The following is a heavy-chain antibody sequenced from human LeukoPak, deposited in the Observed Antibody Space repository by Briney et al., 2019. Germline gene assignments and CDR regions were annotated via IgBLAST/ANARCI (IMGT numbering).Heavy chain of an antibody. J-gene: IGHJ6*02. CDR2: TYYRSKWYN. V-gene: IGHV6-1*01. Sequence: SQTLSLTCAISGDSVSSNSAAWNWIRQSPSRGPEWLGRTYYRSKWYNDYAVSVKSRITINPDTSKNQFSLQLNSVTPEDTAVYYCARSSCSSTSCPAYGMDVWGQGTTVTVSS. CDR3: ARSSCSSTSCPAYGMDV. CDR1: GDSVSSNSAA. D-gene: IGHD2-2*01.